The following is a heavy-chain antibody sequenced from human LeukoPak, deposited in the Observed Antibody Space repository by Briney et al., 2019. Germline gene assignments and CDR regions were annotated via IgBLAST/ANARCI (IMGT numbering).Heavy chain of an antibody. J-gene: IGHJ5*02. CDR1: GGSISSYY. Sequence: TSETLSLTCTVSGGSISSYYWSWIRQPPGKGLEWIGYIYYSGSTNYNPSLKSRVTISVDTSKNQFSLKLSSVTAADTAVYYCARGNDFWSGYLSRWFDPWGQGTLVTVSS. CDR3: ARGNDFWSGYLSRWFDP. D-gene: IGHD3-3*01. CDR2: IYYSGST. V-gene: IGHV4-59*01.